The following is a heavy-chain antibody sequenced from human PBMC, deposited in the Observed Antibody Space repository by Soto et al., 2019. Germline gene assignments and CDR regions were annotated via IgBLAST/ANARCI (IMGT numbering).Heavy chain of an antibody. V-gene: IGHV3-30*18. CDR1: GFTFSSYA. CDR3: AKNLDI. Sequence: GGSLRLSCAASGFTFSSYAMHWVRQAPGKGLEWVAVISYDGSNKYYADSVKGRFTISRDNSKNTLYLQMNSLRAEDTAVYYCAKNLDIWGQGTLVTVSS. J-gene: IGHJ4*02. D-gene: IGHD3-9*01. CDR2: ISYDGSNK.